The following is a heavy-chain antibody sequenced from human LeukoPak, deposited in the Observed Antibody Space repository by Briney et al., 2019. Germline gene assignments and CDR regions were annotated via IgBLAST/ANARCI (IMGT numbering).Heavy chain of an antibody. J-gene: IGHJ4*02. V-gene: IGHV3-74*03. CDR1: GFTFRNHW. D-gene: IGHD6-6*01. CDR2: ISSDGSRT. CDR3: ARDQRVTGRPDIDY. Sequence: GGSLRLSCAASGFTFRNHWMHCVRHTPGNGLVWVSRISSDGSRTTYADSVKGRFTISRDNAKNTLYLQMNNLRAEDTAMYYCARDQRVTGRPDIDYWGQGTLVIVSS.